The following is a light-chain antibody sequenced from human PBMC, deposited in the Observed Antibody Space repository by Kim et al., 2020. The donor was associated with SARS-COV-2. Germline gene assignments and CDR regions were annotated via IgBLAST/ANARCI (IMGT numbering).Light chain of an antibody. CDR1: NSNIGNNT. Sequence: RVTMSCSGSNSNIGNNTVSWYQQLPGTAPKLLIYSDHQRPSGVPYRFSGSKSGTSASLAIRGLQSEDEGDYYCAAWDDSLNGRWVFGTGTKVTVL. V-gene: IGLV1-44*01. J-gene: IGLJ1*01. CDR3: AAWDDSLNGRWV. CDR2: SDH.